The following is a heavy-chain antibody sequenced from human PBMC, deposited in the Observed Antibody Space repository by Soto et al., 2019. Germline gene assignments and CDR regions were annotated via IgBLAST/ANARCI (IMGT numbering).Heavy chain of an antibody. V-gene: IGHV3-23*01. CDR3: AKDREYSGPSIHDY. D-gene: IGHD6-6*01. Sequence: PGGSLRLSCAASGFTFSSSAMSWVRQAPGKGLEWVSGISGSGGSVHYADSVKGRFTISRDNSKNTLYLQMISLRAEDTAVYFCAKDREYSGPSIHDYWGQGTLVTVSS. J-gene: IGHJ4*02. CDR2: ISGSGGSV. CDR1: GFTFSSSA.